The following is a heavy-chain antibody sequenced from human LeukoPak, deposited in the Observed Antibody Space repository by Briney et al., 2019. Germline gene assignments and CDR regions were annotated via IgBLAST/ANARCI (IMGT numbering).Heavy chain of an antibody. CDR1: GFTFSSYE. CDR2: ISSSGSTI. J-gene: IGHJ4*02. D-gene: IGHD1-26*01. V-gene: IGHV3-48*03. CDR3: ARGADSGSYLARVPFDY. Sequence: GGSLRLSCAASGFTFSSYEMNWVREAPGKGLERVSYISSSGSTIYYADSVKGRFTISRDNAKNSLYLQMNSLRAEDTAVYYCARGADSGSYLARVPFDYWGQGTLVTVSS.